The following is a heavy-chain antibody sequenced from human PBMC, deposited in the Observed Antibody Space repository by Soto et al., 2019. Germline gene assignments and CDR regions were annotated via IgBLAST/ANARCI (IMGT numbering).Heavy chain of an antibody. CDR2: ISASGGST. J-gene: IGHJ4*02. CDR3: ARQRGRLVVAGPLFYFDY. V-gene: IGHV3-23*01. D-gene: IGHD6-19*01. CDR1: GFTFSSFA. Sequence: EVQLLESGGGLVQPGGSLRLSCAASGFTFSSFAMSWVRQAPGKGLEWVSGISASGGSTDYADSVKGRSTISKDKSKNTLYLDMNSLSAEDTGIYYCARQRGRLVVAGPLFYFDYWGQGILVTVSS.